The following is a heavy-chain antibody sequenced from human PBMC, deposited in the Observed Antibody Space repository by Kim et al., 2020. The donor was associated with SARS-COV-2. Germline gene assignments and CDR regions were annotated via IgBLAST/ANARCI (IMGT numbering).Heavy chain of an antibody. J-gene: IGHJ4*02. D-gene: IGHD6-19*01. CDR3: ARGGSSGWYALRY. V-gene: IGHV4-34*01. Sequence: YTPSLKSRVTISVDTSKNQFSLKLSSVTAADTAVYYCARGGSSGWYALRYWGQGTLVTVSS.